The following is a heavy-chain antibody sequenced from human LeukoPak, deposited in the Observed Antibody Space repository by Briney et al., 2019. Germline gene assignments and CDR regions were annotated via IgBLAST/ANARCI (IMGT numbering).Heavy chain of an antibody. CDR2: ISYDGTNK. CDR1: GFSFSSYG. Sequence: GSLRLSCAASGFSFSSYGMHWVRQAPGKGLEWVAVISYDGTNKYYADSVKGRFTISRDNSKNTLYLQMNSLRAEDRAVYYCAKDRAFIVAYAFDIWGQGTMVTVSS. CDR3: AKDRAFIVAYAFDI. V-gene: IGHV3-30*18. D-gene: IGHD5-12*01. J-gene: IGHJ3*02.